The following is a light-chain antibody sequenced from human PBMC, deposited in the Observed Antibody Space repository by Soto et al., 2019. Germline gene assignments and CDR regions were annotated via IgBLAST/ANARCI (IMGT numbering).Light chain of an antibody. CDR1: QSINIW. Sequence: DIQMTQSPSTLSASVGDRVTITCRASQSINIWLAWYQQKPGKAPNLQIYKASSLQSGVPSRFSGSGSGTEFTLTISSLQPDDFATYYCQKYNTYPYTFGQGTKLEIK. CDR3: QKYNTYPYT. CDR2: KAS. J-gene: IGKJ2*01. V-gene: IGKV1-5*03.